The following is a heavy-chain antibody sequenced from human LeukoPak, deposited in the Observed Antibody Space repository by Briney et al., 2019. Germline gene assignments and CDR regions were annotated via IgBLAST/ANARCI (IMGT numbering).Heavy chain of an antibody. CDR2: ISYSGST. V-gene: IGHV4-59*08. Sequence: SETLSLTCTVSGGSISSYYWSWIRQPPGKGLEWIGYISYSGSTKYNPSLESRVTISVDTSKNQFTLELSSVTAADTAFYYCARHPLLVGITLHAAFDTWGLGTMVTVSS. J-gene: IGHJ3*02. CDR1: GGSISSYY. D-gene: IGHD1-26*01. CDR3: ARHPLLVGITLHAAFDT.